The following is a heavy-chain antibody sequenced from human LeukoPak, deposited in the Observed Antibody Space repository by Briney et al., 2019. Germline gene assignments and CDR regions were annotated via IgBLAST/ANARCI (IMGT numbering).Heavy chain of an antibody. J-gene: IGHJ4*02. CDR3: TRENYVPDS. D-gene: IGHD3-10*02. CDR1: GYRFSPYR. Sequence: PGGSLRLSCVASGYRFSPYRMSWVRQTPGKGLEWVASISDGGRATYYVDSVRGRFTISRDDARNSLFLQMNGLRADDTAVYYCTRENYVPDSWGQGTLVTVSS. CDR2: ISDGGRAT. V-gene: IGHV3-7*03.